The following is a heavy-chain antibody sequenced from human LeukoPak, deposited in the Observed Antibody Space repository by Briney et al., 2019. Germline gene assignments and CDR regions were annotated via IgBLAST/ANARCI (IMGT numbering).Heavy chain of an antibody. J-gene: IGHJ4*02. CDR1: GFIFSTYG. CDR2: IRHDGSIK. CDR3: AKDSLADIDY. D-gene: IGHD3-16*01. V-gene: IGHV3-30*02. Sequence: GGSLRLSCAASGFIFSTYGMYWVCQAPGKGLEWVAFIRHDGSIKNYADSVKGRSTISRDNSKNTLYLQMNSLRAEDTAVYYCAKDSLADIDYWGQGTLVTVSS.